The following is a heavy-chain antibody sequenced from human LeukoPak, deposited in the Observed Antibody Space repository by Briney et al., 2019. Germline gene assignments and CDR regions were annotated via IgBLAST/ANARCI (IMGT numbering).Heavy chain of an antibody. CDR2: INHSGST. CDR3: ARLHAMVRGVTIDY. J-gene: IGHJ4*02. CDR1: GGSFSGYY. Sequence: PLETLSLTCAVYGGSFSGYYWSWIRQPPGKGLEWIGEINHSGSTNYNPSLKSRVTISVDTSKNQFSLKLSSVTAADTAVYYCARLHAMVRGVTIDYWGQGTLVTVSS. V-gene: IGHV4-34*01. D-gene: IGHD3-10*01.